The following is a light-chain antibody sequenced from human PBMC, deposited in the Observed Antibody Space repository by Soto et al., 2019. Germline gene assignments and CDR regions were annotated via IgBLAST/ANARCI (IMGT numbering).Light chain of an antibody. CDR2: EVT. CDR3: TSYTTSATWV. Sequence: QSALTQPASVSGSPGQSITISCPGTSGDIGRYNYVSWYQQYPGKAPQGVIYEVTNRPSGGSNRFSGSKSGMTASLTISGLQAEDEAKYFGTSYTTSATWVFGGGTKVTVL. CDR1: SGDIGRYNY. J-gene: IGLJ3*02. V-gene: IGLV2-14*01.